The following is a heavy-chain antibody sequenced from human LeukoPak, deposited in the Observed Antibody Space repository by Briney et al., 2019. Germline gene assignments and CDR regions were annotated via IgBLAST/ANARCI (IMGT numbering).Heavy chain of an antibody. V-gene: IGHV5-51*01. CDR2: IYPGDSDT. Sequence: GESLKISCKASGYIFTSYWIGWVRQMPGKGLGWMGIIYPGDSDTRYSPSFQGQVTISADKSISTAYLQWSSLKASDTAMYYCARFMTTVTKYYYYGMDVWGQGTTVTVSS. CDR1: GYIFTSYW. D-gene: IGHD4-17*01. J-gene: IGHJ6*02. CDR3: ARFMTTVTKYYYYGMDV.